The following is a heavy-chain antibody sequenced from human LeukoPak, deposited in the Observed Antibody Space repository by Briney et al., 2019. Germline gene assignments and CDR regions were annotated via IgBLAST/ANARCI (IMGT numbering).Heavy chain of an antibody. CDR1: GGSISSYY. V-gene: IGHV4-59*01. J-gene: IGHJ4*02. CDR2: IYYSGTT. Sequence: SETLSLTCTVSGGSISSYYWSWIRQPPGKGLEWIGYIYYSGTTNYNPLLKSRVTISVGTSKNQFSLKLSSVTAADTAVYYCARGVYIAAAQYGYWGQGTLVTVSS. CDR3: ARGVYIAAAQYGY. D-gene: IGHD6-13*01.